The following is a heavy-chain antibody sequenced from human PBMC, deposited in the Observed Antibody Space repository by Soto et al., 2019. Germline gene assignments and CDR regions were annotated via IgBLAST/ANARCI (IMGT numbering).Heavy chain of an antibody. D-gene: IGHD2-21*02. CDR2: ISSSSENI. CDR1: GFTFSNYA. CDR3: ARLPKGSVVTG. V-gene: IGHV3-48*02. Sequence: GGSLRLSCAASGFTFSNYAMSWVRQAPGKGLQWISYISSSSENIYYADSVKGRFTVSRDNAKNTLFLQMNSLRDDDSAIYYCARLPKGSVVTGWGQGSLVTVSS. J-gene: IGHJ4*01.